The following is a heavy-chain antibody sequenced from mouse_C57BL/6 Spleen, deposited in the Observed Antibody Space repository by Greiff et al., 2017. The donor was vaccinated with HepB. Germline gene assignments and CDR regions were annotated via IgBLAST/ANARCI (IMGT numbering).Heavy chain of an antibody. CDR3: ALYYGSRFAY. J-gene: IGHJ3*01. CDR1: AFSLTSYG. Sequence: VQLVESGPGLVAPSQSLSITCTVSAFSLTSYGVDWVRQSPGKGLEWLGVIWGVGSTNYNSALKSRLSISKDNSKSQVFLKMNSLQTDDTAMYYCALYYGSRFAYWGQGTLVTVSA. V-gene: IGHV2-6*01. CDR2: IWGVGST. D-gene: IGHD1-1*01.